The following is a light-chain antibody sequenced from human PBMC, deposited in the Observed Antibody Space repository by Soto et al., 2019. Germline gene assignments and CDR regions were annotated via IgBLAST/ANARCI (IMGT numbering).Light chain of an antibody. CDR3: QHYNSYSVA. CDR1: QTISSW. Sequence: DIQMTQSPSTLYGSVGDRVTITCRASQTISSWLAWYPQKPGKAPKLLIYKASTLKSGVPPRFSGSGSGTESTLTISSLQPDDFATYYCQHYNSYSVAFGKGTKVELE. J-gene: IGKJ1*01. V-gene: IGKV1-5*03. CDR2: KAS.